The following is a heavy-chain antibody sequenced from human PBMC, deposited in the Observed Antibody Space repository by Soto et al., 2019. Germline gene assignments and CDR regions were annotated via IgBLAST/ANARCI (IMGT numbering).Heavy chain of an antibody. V-gene: IGHV4-30-2*01. J-gene: IGHJ6*02. D-gene: IGHD1-20*01. Sequence: SETLSLTCAVSGGSISSGGYSWSWIRQPPGKGLEWIGYIYHSGSTYYNPSLKSRVTISVDRSKNQFSLKLSSVTAADTAVYYCARGGVTGTYYYYYGMDVWGQGTTVTVSS. CDR2: IYHSGST. CDR3: ARGGVTGTYYYYYGMDV. CDR1: GGSISSGGYS.